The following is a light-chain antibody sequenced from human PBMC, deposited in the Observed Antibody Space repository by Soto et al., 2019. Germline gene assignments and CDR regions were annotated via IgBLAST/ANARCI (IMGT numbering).Light chain of an antibody. J-gene: IGLJ1*01. CDR2: GVS. CDR1: SSDVGGYNY. Sequence: QAALTPPASVSGSPGQSITISCTGTSSDVGGYNYVSWYQQQPGKAPKLMIYGVSNRPSGVSNRFSGSKSDNTASLTISGLQAEDEADYYCSSYTSSSTLYVFGTGTKVTVL. V-gene: IGLV2-14*01. CDR3: SSYTSSSTLYV.